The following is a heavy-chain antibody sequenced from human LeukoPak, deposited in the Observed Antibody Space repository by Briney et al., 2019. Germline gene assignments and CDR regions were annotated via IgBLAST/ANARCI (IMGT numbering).Heavy chain of an antibody. CDR1: GDSISSRY. D-gene: IGHD5-24*01. Sequence: TTSETLSLTCIVSGDSISSRYWGWIRQPPGKGLEWIGYIYYTGDTNYTPSLKSRVTMSVDMSKNQFSLKLTSVTAADTAVYYCARDGRHDNNHWFDSWGQGTLVTVSA. V-gene: IGHV4-59*11. J-gene: IGHJ5*01. CDR2: IYYTGDT. CDR3: ARDGRHDNNHWFDS.